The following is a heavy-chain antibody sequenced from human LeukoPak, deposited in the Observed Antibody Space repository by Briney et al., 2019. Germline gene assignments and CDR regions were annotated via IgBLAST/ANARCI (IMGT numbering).Heavy chain of an antibody. CDR1: GGSFSGYY. V-gene: IGHV4-34*01. J-gene: IGHJ5*02. CDR3: ARDVIAAAGSFDP. CDR2: INHSGST. Sequence: SETLSLTCAVYGGSFSGYYWSWIRQPPGKGLEWIGEINHSGSTNYNPSLKSRVTISVDTSKNQFSLKLSSVTAADTAVYYCARDVIAAAGSFDPWGQGTLVTVSS. D-gene: IGHD6-13*01.